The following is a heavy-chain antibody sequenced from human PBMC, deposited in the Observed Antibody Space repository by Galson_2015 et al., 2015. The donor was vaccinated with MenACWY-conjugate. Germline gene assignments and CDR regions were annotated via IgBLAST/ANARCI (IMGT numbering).Heavy chain of an antibody. J-gene: IGHJ5*02. V-gene: IGHV3-74*01. Sequence: SLRLSCAASGFTFNHYWMHWVRQAPGKGLVWVSRISPDGSVTNYADSVMGRFTLSRDDAKNTLYLSMNSLRGDDSAVYYCTRSNDVYGQFDPWGQGTLVTVSS. CDR1: GFTFNHYW. D-gene: IGHD5/OR15-5a*01. CDR2: ISPDGSVT. CDR3: TRSNDVYGQFDP.